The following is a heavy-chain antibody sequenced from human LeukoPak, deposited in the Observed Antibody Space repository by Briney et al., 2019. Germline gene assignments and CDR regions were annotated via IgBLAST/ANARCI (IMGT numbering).Heavy chain of an antibody. Sequence: SETLSLTCTVSGGSISSYYWSWIRQPPGKGLEWIGYIYYSGSTNYNPSLKSRVTISVDTSKNQFSLKLSSVTAADTAVYYCARDSDRFDYWGQGTLVTVSS. CDR3: ARDSDRFDY. CDR1: GGSISSYY. J-gene: IGHJ4*02. V-gene: IGHV4-59*01. CDR2: IYYSGST.